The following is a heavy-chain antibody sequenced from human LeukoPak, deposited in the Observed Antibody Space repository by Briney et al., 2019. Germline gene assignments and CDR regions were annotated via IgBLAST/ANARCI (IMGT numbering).Heavy chain of an antibody. CDR1: GFTFSRYG. J-gene: IGHJ4*02. Sequence: PGGSLRLSCVASGFTFSRYGMLWVRQAPGKGLEGVAVIWYDGSNRKYADSVKGRFTTSRDNSKTTVYLQMDSLRGEDTAVYYCANLYSSSFVFNWGQGTLVTVSS. CDR2: IWYDGSNR. V-gene: IGHV3-33*06. D-gene: IGHD6-6*01. CDR3: ANLYSSSFVFN.